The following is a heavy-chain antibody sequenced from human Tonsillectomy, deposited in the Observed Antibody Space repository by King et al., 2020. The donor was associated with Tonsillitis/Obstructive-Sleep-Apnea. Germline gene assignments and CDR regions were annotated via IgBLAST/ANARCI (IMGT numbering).Heavy chain of an antibody. Sequence: QLQESGPGLVKPSETLSLTCTVSGGSISSYYWSWIRQPQGKGLEWIGYIYYSGSTNYNPSLKSRVTISVDTSKNQFSLKLSSVTAADTAVYYCARVYGDYYYYYMDVWGKGTTVTVSS. D-gene: IGHD4-17*01. J-gene: IGHJ6*03. V-gene: IGHV4-59*01. CDR3: ARVYGDYYYYYMDV. CDR1: GGSISSYY. CDR2: IYYSGST.